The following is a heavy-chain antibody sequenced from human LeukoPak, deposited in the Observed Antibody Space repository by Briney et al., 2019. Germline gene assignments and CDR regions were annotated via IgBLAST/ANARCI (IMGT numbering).Heavy chain of an antibody. CDR3: ARDGSPSCSGSSCYSIDF. V-gene: IGHV4-39*07. CDR1: GGSISSGDYY. CDR2: INHSGST. J-gene: IGHJ4*02. D-gene: IGHD2-15*01. Sequence: SETLSLTCTVSGGSISSGDYYWGWIRQPPGKGLEWIGEINHSGSTNYNPSLKRRVTISVDTSKNRFSLSLTSVTAADTAVFYCARDGSPSCSGSSCYSIDFWGQGTLVTVSS.